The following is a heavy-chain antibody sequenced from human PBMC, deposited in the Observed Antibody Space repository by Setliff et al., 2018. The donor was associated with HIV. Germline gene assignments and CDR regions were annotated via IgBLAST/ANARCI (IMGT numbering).Heavy chain of an antibody. CDR2: IYTSGKT. V-gene: IGHV4-4*08. D-gene: IGHD1-26*01. CDR1: GVSISGYY. Sequence: SETLSLTCTVSGVSISGYYWSWIRQPPGKGLEWIGHIYTSGKTHYSPSLKSRITISADTSKNQLSLNLSSVTAADTAVYYCARAAYSGTYLWEPATDLWGRGTLVTVSS. CDR3: ARAAYSGTYLWEPATDL. J-gene: IGHJ2*01.